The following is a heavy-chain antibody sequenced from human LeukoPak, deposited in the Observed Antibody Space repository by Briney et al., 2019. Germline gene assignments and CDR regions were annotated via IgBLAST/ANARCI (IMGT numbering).Heavy chain of an antibody. V-gene: IGHV4-59*01. Sequence: PSETLSLTCTVSGGSISGFYWSWIRQPPGKGLEWIGYIYYSGSTNYNPSLKSRVTISVDTSKNQFSLKLSSVTAADTAVYYCARRTLTPLSYNWFDPWGQGTLVTVSS. CDR3: ARRTLTPLSYNWFDP. D-gene: IGHD3-16*02. J-gene: IGHJ5*02. CDR1: GGSISGFY. CDR2: IYYSGST.